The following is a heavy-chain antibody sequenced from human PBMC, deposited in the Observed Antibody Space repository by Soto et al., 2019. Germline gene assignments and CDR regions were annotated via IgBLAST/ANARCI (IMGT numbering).Heavy chain of an antibody. V-gene: IGHV4-30-4*01. CDR1: GGSISSGDYY. J-gene: IGHJ6*02. CDR2: IYYSGST. D-gene: IGHD3-10*01. CDR3: ARAYYYGSGSYRYYYYGMDV. Sequence: SETLSLTCTVSGGSISSGDYYWSWIRQPPGKGLEWIGYIYYSGSTYYNPSLKSRVTISVDTSKNQFSLKLSSVTAADTAVYYCARAYYYGSGSYRYYYYGMDVWGQGTTVTVPS.